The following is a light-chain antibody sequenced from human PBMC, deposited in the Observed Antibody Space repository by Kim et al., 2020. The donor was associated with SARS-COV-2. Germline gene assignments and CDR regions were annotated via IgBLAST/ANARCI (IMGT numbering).Light chain of an antibody. V-gene: IGKV1-33*01. CDR2: DAS. J-gene: IGKJ3*01. Sequence: DIQMTQSPSSLSASVGDRVTITCQARQDIANYLNWYQQIPGKAPKLLISDASNLETGVPSRFSGSGSGTDFTLTISSLQPEDVATYFCQQHDSLPLTFGPGTKVDIK. CDR1: QDIANY. CDR3: QQHDSLPLT.